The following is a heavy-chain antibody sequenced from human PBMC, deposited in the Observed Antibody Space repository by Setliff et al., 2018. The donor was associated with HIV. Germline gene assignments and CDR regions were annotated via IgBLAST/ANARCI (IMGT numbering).Heavy chain of an antibody. Sequence: SETLSLTCTVYGASISSSSYYWGWIRQPPGKGLEWIGSIYYSGSTYYNPSLKSRVTISVDTSKNQFSLKLSSVTAADTAVYYCARHPKIFYYDSSGYLGSYYYMDVWGKGTTVTVSS. CDR1: GASISSSSYY. V-gene: IGHV4-39*01. CDR3: ARHPKIFYYDSSGYLGSYYYMDV. D-gene: IGHD3-22*01. CDR2: IYYSGST. J-gene: IGHJ6*03.